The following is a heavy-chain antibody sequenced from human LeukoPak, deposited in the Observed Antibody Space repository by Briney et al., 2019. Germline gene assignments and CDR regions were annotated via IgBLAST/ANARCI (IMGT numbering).Heavy chain of an antibody. D-gene: IGHD5-18*01. CDR1: GGSISSYY. Sequence: SETLSLTCTVSGGSISSYYWSWIRQPPGKGLEWIGYIYYSGSTNYNPSLKSRVTISVDTSKNQFSLKLSSVTAADTALYYCARRIQLSSPFDYWGQGTLVTVSS. CDR2: IYYSGST. V-gene: IGHV4-59*01. CDR3: ARRIQLSSPFDY. J-gene: IGHJ4*02.